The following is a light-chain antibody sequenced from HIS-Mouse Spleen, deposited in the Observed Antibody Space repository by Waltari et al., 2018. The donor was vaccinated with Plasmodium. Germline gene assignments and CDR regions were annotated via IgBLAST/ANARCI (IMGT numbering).Light chain of an antibody. J-gene: IGLJ2*01. CDR2: RNSDGSH. V-gene: IGLV4-69*01. Sequence: QLVLTQSPSASASLGASVKLTCTLSSGHSSYAIAWHQQQPDKGPRYLMKRNSDGSHSKGDGIPDRFSGSSSGAERYLTISSLQSEDEADYYCQTWGTGMGVFGGGTKLTVL. CDR1: SGHSSYA. CDR3: QTWGTGMGV.